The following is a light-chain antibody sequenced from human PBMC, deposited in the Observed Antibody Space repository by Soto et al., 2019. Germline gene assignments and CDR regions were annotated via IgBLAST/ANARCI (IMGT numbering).Light chain of an antibody. Sequence: SQMTQSPCSLSASVGGNVTITCRASQTIRKYLNWYQQKPRKAPKLLIYTASRLHSGVPSRFYGSGSETDFTLTINNLQPEDFATYYCQQSYSTPPITFGQGTRLEIK. V-gene: IGKV1-39*01. CDR3: QQSYSTPPIT. CDR2: TAS. J-gene: IGKJ5*01. CDR1: QTIRKY.